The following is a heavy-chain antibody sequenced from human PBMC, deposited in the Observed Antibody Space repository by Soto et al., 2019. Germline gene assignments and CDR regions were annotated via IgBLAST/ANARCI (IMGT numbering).Heavy chain of an antibody. CDR2: IWYDGSNK. CDR3: ARDWGSSWYVAGY. V-gene: IGHV3-33*01. J-gene: IGHJ4*02. CDR1: GFTFSSYG. D-gene: IGHD6-13*01. Sequence: GGSLRLSCAASGFTFSSYGMHWVRQAPGKGLEWVAVIWYDGSNKYYADSVKGRFTISRDNSKNTLYLQMNSLRAEDTAVYYCARDWGSSWYVAGYWGQGTLVTVSS.